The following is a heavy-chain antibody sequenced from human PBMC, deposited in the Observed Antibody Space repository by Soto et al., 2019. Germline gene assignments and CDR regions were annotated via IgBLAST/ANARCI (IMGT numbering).Heavy chain of an antibody. CDR3: ARSTTYYDILTGYPDY. CDR2: IDPSDSYT. CDR1: GYSFTSYW. J-gene: IGHJ4*02. D-gene: IGHD3-9*01. V-gene: IGHV5-10-1*01. Sequence: PGESLKISCKGSGYSFTSYWISWVRQMPGKGLEWMARIDPSDSYTNYSPSFQGHVTISADKSISTAYLQWSSLKASDTAMYYCARSTTYYDILTGYPDYWGQGTLVTVSS.